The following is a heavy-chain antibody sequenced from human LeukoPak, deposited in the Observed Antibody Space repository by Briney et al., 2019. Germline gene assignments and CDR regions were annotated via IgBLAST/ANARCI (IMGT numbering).Heavy chain of an antibody. CDR2: IWYDGSSK. CDR1: GFTFSSYG. CDR3: ARSSSPYYYYGMDV. Sequence: PGRSLRLSCAASGFTFSSYGMHWVRQAPGKGLEWVAVIWYDGSSKYYADSVKGRFTISRDNSKNTLYLQMNSLRAEDTAVYYCARSSSPYYYYGMDVWGQGTTVTVSS. D-gene: IGHD6-6*01. J-gene: IGHJ6*02. V-gene: IGHV3-33*01.